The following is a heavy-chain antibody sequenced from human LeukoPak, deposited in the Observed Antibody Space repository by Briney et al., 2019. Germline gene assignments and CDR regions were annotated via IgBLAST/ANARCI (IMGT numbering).Heavy chain of an antibody. V-gene: IGHV1-46*01. J-gene: IGHJ4*02. Sequence: ASVKVSCKASGYTFTSYYMHWVRQAPGQGLEWMGIINPSGGSTSYAQKFQGRVTMTRDTSTSTVYMELSSLRSDDTAVYCCARHSNTAMVDYWGQGTLVTVSS. D-gene: IGHD5-18*01. CDR2: INPSGGST. CDR3: ARHSNTAMVDY. CDR1: GYTFTSYY.